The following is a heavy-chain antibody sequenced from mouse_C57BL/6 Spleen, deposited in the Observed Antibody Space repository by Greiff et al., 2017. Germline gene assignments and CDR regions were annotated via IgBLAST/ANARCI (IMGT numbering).Heavy chain of an antibody. CDR2: IYPRDGST. CDR1: GYTFTSYD. Sequence: QVQLKESGPELVKPGASVKLSCKASGYTFTSYDINWVKQRPGKGLEWIGWIYPRDGSTKYNDKFKGKATLAVDTSSSTAYMELHSLTSEDSAVYCCASNYYAMDYWGQGTSVTVSS. J-gene: IGHJ4*01. CDR3: ASNYYAMDY. V-gene: IGHV1-85*01.